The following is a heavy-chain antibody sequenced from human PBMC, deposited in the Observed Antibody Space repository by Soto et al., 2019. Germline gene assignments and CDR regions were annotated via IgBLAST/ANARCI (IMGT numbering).Heavy chain of an antibody. Sequence: ASVKVSCTASGYTFTSYAMHWVRQAPGQRLEWMGWINAGNGNTKYSQKFQGRVTMTRNTSISTAYMELSSLRSEDTAVYYCARGGVFFFAAPTNPFDYWGQGTLVTVSS. CDR1: GYTFTSYA. D-gene: IGHD3-10*01. CDR3: ARGGVFFFAAPTNPFDY. CDR2: INAGNGNT. V-gene: IGHV1-3*01. J-gene: IGHJ4*02.